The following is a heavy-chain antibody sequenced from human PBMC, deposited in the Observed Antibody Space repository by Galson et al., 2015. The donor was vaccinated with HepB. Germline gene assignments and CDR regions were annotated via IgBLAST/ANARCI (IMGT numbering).Heavy chain of an antibody. V-gene: IGHV5-10-1*01. CDR2: IDPSDSYN. Sequence: QSGAEVKKPGESLRISCKGSGYTFTSYWITWVRQMPGKGLEWMGRIDPSDSYNNYSPSFQGQVILTADKSISTAYLQWTSLRVDDTAIYYCASDHPSSGWPVFDNWGQGTLVTVSS. CDR3: ASDHPSSGWPVFDN. CDR1: GYTFTSYW. J-gene: IGHJ4*02. D-gene: IGHD6-19*01.